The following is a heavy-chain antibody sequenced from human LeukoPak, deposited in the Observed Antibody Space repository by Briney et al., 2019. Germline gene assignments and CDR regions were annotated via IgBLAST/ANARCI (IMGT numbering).Heavy chain of an antibody. V-gene: IGHV1-2*02. CDR1: GYTFTGYY. CDR3: ARDPPRAVAARAGEGDC. Sequence: ASVKVSCKASGYTFTGYYMHWVRQAPGQGLEWMGWINPNSGGTNYAQKFQGRVTMTRDTSISTAYMELSRLRSDDTAVYYCARDPPRAVAARAGEGDCWGQGTLVTVSS. J-gene: IGHJ4*02. D-gene: IGHD6-19*01. CDR2: INPNSGGT.